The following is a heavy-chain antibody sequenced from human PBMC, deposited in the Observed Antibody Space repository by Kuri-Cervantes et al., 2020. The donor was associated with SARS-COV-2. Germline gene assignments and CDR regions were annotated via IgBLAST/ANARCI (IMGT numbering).Heavy chain of an antibody. J-gene: IGHJ4*02. CDR3: ATTDTAMVPEFDY. CDR1: GYTLTGFS. D-gene: IGHD5-18*01. V-gene: IGHV1-24*01. Sequence: ASVKVSCKVSGYTLTGFSMHWVRQAPGKGLEWMGGFDPEDGETIYAQKFQGRVTMTEDTSTDTAYMEPSSLRSEDTDVYYCATTDTAMVPEFDYWGQGTLVTVSS. CDR2: FDPEDGET.